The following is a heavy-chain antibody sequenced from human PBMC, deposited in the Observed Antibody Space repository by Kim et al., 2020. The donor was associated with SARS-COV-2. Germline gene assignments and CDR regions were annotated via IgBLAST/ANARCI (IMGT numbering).Heavy chain of an antibody. CDR3: ARGYGGSLYFDY. V-gene: IGHV3-30*04. Sequence: GGSLRLSCAASGFTFSSYAMHWVRQAPGKGLEWVAVISYDGSNKYYADSVKGRFTISRDNSKNTLYLQMNSLRAEDTAVYYCARGYGGSLYFDYWGQGTLVTVSS. J-gene: IGHJ4*02. CDR2: ISYDGSNK. D-gene: IGHD2-15*01. CDR1: GFTFSSYA.